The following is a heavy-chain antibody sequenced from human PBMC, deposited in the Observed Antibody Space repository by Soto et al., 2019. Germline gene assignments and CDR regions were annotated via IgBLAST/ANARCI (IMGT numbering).Heavy chain of an antibody. CDR3: GRGRSGQIVVFY. V-gene: IGHV1-2*02. J-gene: IGHJ4*02. CDR1: GYTFTGHY. Sequence: GASVKVSCKASGYTFTGHYIHWVRQAPEQGPAGMGEIGPESGATRYAQRFQGRVTMTRDMSITTVYMELNNLSPDDTAVYYCGRGRSGQIVVFYWGQGTPVTVSS. CDR2: IGPESGAT. D-gene: IGHD1-26*01.